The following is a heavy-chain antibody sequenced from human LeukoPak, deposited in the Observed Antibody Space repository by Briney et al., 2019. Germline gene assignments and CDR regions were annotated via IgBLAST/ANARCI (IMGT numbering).Heavy chain of an antibody. J-gene: IGHJ4*02. CDR3: ARGPPPDFDY. V-gene: IGHV4-59*12. Sequence: PSETLSLTCTVSGDSISSYFWSWIRQPPGKGLEWIGEISHSGSTNYNPSLKSRVTISVDKSKNQFSLKLSSVTAADTAVYYCARGPPPDFDYWGRGTLVTVSS. CDR2: ISHSGST. CDR1: GDSISSYF.